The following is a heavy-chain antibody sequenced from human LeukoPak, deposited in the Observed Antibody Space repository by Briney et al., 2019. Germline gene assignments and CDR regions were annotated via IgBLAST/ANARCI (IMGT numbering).Heavy chain of an antibody. CDR3: ARSGTQWPRGVLDY. V-gene: IGHV1-2*02. J-gene: IGHJ4*02. CDR2: INPNSGGT. Sequence: ASVKVSCKASGYTFTDYYIHWVRQAPGQGLEWMGWINPNSGGTNFAQKFQGRVTMTRDTSISTAYMELSRLRSDDTAVYYCARSGTQWPRGVLDYWGQGTLVTVSS. CDR1: GYTFTDYY. D-gene: IGHD5-12*01.